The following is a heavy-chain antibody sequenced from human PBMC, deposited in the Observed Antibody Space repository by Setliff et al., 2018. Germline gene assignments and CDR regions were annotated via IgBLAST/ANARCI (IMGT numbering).Heavy chain of an antibody. CDR3: ARDRGGGLCDY. J-gene: IGHJ4*02. V-gene: IGHV3-7*01. CDR1: GFSFSIFW. Sequence: AGGSLRLSCAGSGFSFSIFWMSWVRQAPGKGLEWVATIKQDGSEKFYVDSVKGRFTISRDNAKNSLYLQMDSLRVEDTAMYFCARDRGGGLCDYWGRGTLVTVSS. CDR2: IKQDGSEK. D-gene: IGHD3-16*01.